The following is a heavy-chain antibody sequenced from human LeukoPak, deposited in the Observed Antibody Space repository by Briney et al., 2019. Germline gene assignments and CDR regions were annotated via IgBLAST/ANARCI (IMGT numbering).Heavy chain of an antibody. CDR1: GFTFDDHA. J-gene: IGHJ4*02. D-gene: IGHD5-24*01. V-gene: IGHV3-43*02. CDR3: AKDIRAGSGDGYTLFDY. Sequence: GGSLRLSCAASGFTFDDHAMHWVRQAPGKGLEWVSLISGDGGSTYYADSVKGRFTISRDNSKNSLYLQMNSLRTEDTALYYCAKDIRAGSGDGYTLFDYWGQGTLVTVSS. CDR2: ISGDGGST.